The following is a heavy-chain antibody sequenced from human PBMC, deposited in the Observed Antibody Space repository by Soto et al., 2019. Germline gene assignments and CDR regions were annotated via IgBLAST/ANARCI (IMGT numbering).Heavy chain of an antibody. V-gene: IGHV3-49*03. CDR2: IRSKAYGGTT. CDR3: TREYDSSGYYKYYFDY. D-gene: IGHD3-22*01. CDR1: GFTFGDYA. J-gene: IGHJ4*02. Sequence: GGSLRLSCTASGFTFGDYAMSWFRQAPGKGLEWVGFIRSKAYGGTTEYAASVKGRFTISRDDSKSIAYLQMNSLKTEDTAVYYCTREYDSSGYYKYYFDYWGQGTLVTVSS.